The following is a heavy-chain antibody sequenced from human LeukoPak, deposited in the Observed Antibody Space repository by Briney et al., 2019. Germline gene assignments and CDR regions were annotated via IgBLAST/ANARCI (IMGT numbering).Heavy chain of an antibody. V-gene: IGHV1-46*01. CDR1: GYTFTSYY. Sequence: ASVKVSCKASGYTFTSYYMHWVRQAPGQGLEWMGIINPSGGSTSYAQKFQGRVTMTRDTSTSTVYMELSSLRSEDTAVYYCARALDCTNGVCFGDDALDIWGQGTMVTVSS. D-gene: IGHD2-8*01. J-gene: IGHJ3*02. CDR3: ARALDCTNGVCFGDDALDI. CDR2: INPSGGST.